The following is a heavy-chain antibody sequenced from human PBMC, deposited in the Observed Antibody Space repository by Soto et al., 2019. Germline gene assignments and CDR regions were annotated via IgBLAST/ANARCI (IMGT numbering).Heavy chain of an antibody. Sequence: PWLSIRLSCAASWGTISNYGMHCVSQDQGKGLEWVAVISYDGSNKYYADSVKVRFTISRDKSKNTLYLQMNSLRAEDTAVYYCAKLHFRDYYGSGSYYNVWGQGTLVTVSS. J-gene: IGHJ4*02. CDR2: ISYDGSNK. D-gene: IGHD3-10*01. CDR3: AKLHFRDYYGSGSYYNV. CDR1: WGTISNYG. V-gene: IGHV3-30*18.